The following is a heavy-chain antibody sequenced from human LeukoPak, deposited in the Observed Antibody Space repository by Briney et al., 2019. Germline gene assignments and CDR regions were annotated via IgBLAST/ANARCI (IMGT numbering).Heavy chain of an antibody. CDR1: GGSFSGYY. J-gene: IGHJ4*02. CDR2: INHSGIT. D-gene: IGHD6-13*01. Sequence: SETLSLTCAVYGGSFSGYYWSWIRQPPGKGLEWIGEINHSGITNYNPSLKSRVTISIDTSKNQFSLKLGSVTAADTALYYCARGPGTWYYYWGQGTLVTVSS. V-gene: IGHV4-34*01. CDR3: ARGPGTWYYY.